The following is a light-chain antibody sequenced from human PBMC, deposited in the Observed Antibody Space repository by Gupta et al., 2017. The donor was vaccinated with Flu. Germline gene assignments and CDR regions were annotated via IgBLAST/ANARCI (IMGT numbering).Light chain of an antibody. CDR1: QSVSSY. J-gene: IGKJ1*01. CDR2: DAS. Sequence: PGERATLSCRASQSVSSYLAWYQQKPGQAPRLLIYDASNRATGIPARFSGSGSGTDFTLTISGLEPEDFAVYYCQQRTSWWTFGQGTEVEIK. V-gene: IGKV3-11*01. CDR3: QQRTSWWT.